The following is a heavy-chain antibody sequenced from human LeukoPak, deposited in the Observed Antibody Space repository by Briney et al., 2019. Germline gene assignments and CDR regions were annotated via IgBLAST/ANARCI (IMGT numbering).Heavy chain of an antibody. J-gene: IGHJ3*02. CDR3: ARENWGSRAFDI. Sequence: PSQTLSLTCTVSGGSISSGGYYWSWIRQHPGKGLEWIGYIYYSGSTYYNPSLKSRVTISVDTSKNQFSLKLSSVTAADTAVYYCARENWGSRAFDIWGQGTMVTVSS. CDR1: GGSISSGGYY. CDR2: IYYSGST. D-gene: IGHD7-27*01. V-gene: IGHV4-31*03.